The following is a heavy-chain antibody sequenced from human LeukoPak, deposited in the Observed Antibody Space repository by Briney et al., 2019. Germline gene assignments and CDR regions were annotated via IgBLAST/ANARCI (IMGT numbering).Heavy chain of an antibody. CDR2: IGGSSRSG. Sequence: PGASLRLSCAASGFTFSSYAMSWVRQAPGKGLEWVSSIGGSSRSGFYADSMKGRFTISRDNTRNSLYLQMNSLRAEDTAVYYCAREISAGGFDYWGQGTLVAVSS. CDR3: AREISAGGFDY. CDR1: GFTFSSYA. D-gene: IGHD6-13*01. V-gene: IGHV3-21*01. J-gene: IGHJ4*02.